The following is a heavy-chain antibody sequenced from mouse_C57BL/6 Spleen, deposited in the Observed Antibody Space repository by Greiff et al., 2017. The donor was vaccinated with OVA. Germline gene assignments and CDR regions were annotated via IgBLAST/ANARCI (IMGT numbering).Heavy chain of an antibody. V-gene: IGHV1-50*01. CDR1: GYTFTSYG. CDR2: IDPAGSYT. D-gene: IGHD6-1*01. Sequence: QVQLQQPGAELVKPGASVKLSCKASGYTFTSYGMQWVKQRPVQGLEWIGEIDPAGSYTNFNQKFKGKATLTVDKSSSTAYMQLSSLTSEDSAVYYCARGGYCSSYFDYWGQGTTLTVSS. CDR3: ARGGYCSSYFDY. J-gene: IGHJ2*01.